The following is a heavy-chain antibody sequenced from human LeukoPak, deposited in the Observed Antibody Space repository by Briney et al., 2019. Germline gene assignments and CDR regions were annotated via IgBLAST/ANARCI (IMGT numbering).Heavy chain of an antibody. V-gene: IGHV3-33*01. J-gene: IGHJ4*02. Sequence: GGSLRLSCAASGFTFSSYGMHWVRQAPGKGLEWVAVIWYDGSNKYYADSVKGRFTISRDNSKNTLYLQMNSLKTEDTAVYYCTHFGKLHVYWGQGNLVTVSS. CDR2: IWYDGSNK. D-gene: IGHD3-10*01. CDR3: THFGKLHVY. CDR1: GFTFSSYG.